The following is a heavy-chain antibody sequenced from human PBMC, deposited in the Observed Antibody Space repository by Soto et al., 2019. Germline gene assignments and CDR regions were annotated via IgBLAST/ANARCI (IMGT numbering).Heavy chain of an antibody. CDR2: IYYSGST. CDR3: ARGGSSSPYFDS. D-gene: IGHD6-13*01. J-gene: IGHJ4*02. V-gene: IGHV4-31*03. CDR1: GGSISSGGYY. Sequence: QVQLQESGPGLVKPSQTLSLTCTVSGGSISSGGYYWSWIRQHPGKGLEWIGYIYYSGSTYYNPSLRCRVTLSVDPSKNQFSLKLSSVTAAATAVYYCARGGSSSPYFDSWGQGTLVTVSS.